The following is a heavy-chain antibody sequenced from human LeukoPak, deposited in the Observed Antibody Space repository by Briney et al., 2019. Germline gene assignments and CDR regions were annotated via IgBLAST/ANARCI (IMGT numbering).Heavy chain of an antibody. D-gene: IGHD5-24*01. Sequence: SETLSLTCAVYGGSFSGYYWSWIRQPPGKGLEWIGEINHSGSTNYNPSLKSRVTISVDTSKNQFSLKLSSVTAADTAVYYCARHERDASLDHALDIWGQGTMVTVSS. CDR2: INHSGST. CDR3: ARHERDASLDHALDI. V-gene: IGHV4-34*01. CDR1: GGSFSGYY. J-gene: IGHJ3*02.